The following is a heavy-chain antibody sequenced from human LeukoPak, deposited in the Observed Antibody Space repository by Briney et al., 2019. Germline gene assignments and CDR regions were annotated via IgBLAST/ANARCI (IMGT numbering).Heavy chain of an antibody. V-gene: IGHV3-48*03. J-gene: IGHJ3*02. Sequence: HPGGSLRLSCAASGFTFSSYEMNWVRQAPGKGLEWVSYISSSGSTIYYADSVKGRFTISRDNAKNSLYLQMNGLRAEDTAVYYCARDQSGPPNDAFDIWGQGTMVTVSS. CDR1: GFTFSSYE. CDR2: ISSSGSTI. CDR3: ARDQSGPPNDAFDI.